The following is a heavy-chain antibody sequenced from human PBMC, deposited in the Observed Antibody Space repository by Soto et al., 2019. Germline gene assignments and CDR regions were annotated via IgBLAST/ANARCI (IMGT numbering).Heavy chain of an antibody. CDR2: IRGSGGST. CDR1: GFSITNYA. CDR3: ARRAGSHGPYYYYYYYMDV. D-gene: IGHD1-26*01. Sequence: EVQLLESGGDLVQPGGSLRLSCAASGFSITNYAMTWVRQAPGKGLEWVAGIRGSGGSTYYADSVKGRFIISKDNSKNTLYLQMNSLRAEDTAVYYCARRAGSHGPYYYYYYYMDVWGKGTTVTVSS. J-gene: IGHJ6*03. V-gene: IGHV3-23*01.